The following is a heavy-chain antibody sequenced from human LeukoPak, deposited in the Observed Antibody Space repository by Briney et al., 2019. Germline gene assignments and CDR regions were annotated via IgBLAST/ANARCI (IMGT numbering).Heavy chain of an antibody. J-gene: IGHJ4*02. CDR3: AKMTTVTTV. V-gene: IGHV3-30*18. CDR2: ISYDGSNK. Sequence: GGSLRLSCAASGFTFSSYWMSWVRQAPGKGLEWVAVISYDGSNKYYADSVKGRFTISRDNSKNTLYLQMNSLRAEDTAVYYCAKMTTVTTVWGQGTLVTVSS. D-gene: IGHD4-17*01. CDR1: GFTFSSYW.